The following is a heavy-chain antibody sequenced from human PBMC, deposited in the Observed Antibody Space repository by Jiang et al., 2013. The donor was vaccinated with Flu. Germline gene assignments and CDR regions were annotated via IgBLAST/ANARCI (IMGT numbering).Heavy chain of an antibody. J-gene: IGHJ4*02. CDR2: IYYSGST. D-gene: IGHD6-13*01. CDR1: GGSISSGGYY. Sequence: GPGLVKPSQTLSLTCTVSGGSISSGGYYWSWIRQHPGKGLEWIGYIYYSGSTYYNPSLKSRVTISVDTSKNQFSLKLSSVTAADTAVYYCARTWAAAGFFSRNYYFDYWGQGTLVTVSS. CDR3: ARTWAAAGFFSRNYYFDY. V-gene: IGHV4-31*03.